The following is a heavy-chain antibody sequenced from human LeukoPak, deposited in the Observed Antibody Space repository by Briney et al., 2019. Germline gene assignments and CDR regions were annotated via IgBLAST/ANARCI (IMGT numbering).Heavy chain of an antibody. CDR3: ARDTQLGYCSGGSCFPYYYYGMDV. V-gene: IGHV1-18*04. D-gene: IGHD2-15*01. CDR1: GYTFTSYG. CDR2: ISAYNGDT. Sequence: ASVKVSCKASGYTFTSYGISWVRQAPGQGLEWMGWISAYNGDTNYAQKLQGRVTMTTDTSTSTAYMELRSPRSDDTAVYYCARDTQLGYCSGGSCFPYYYYGMDVWGKGTTVTVSS. J-gene: IGHJ6*04.